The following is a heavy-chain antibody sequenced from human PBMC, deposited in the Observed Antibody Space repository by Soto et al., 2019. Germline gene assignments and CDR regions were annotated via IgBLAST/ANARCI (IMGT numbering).Heavy chain of an antibody. D-gene: IGHD4-17*01. CDR1: GGFIINYY. Sequence: PSETLSLTCTVSGGFIINYYWSWIRQPPGKGLEWIGYIYYTGSTNYNPSLKSRVTISVDTSKNQFSLKLSSVTAADTAVYYCARGGDDYGDQTFDYWGQGTLVTVSS. V-gene: IGHV4-59*12. CDR3: ARGGDDYGDQTFDY. CDR2: IYYTGST. J-gene: IGHJ4*02.